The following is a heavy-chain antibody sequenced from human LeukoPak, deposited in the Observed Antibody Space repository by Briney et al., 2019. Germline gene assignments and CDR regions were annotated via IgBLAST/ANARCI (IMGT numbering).Heavy chain of an antibody. CDR1: GFTFSSYA. J-gene: IGHJ4*02. CDR2: ISGSGSTI. D-gene: IGHD6-19*01. Sequence: GGSLRLSCAASGFTFSSYAMSWVRQAPGKGLEWVSYISGSGSTIYYANSVKGRFTISRDNAKNSLYLQMNSLRAEDTAVYYCARVALSSSGWPHYFDYWGQGTLVTASS. CDR3: ARVALSSSGWPHYFDY. V-gene: IGHV3-48*03.